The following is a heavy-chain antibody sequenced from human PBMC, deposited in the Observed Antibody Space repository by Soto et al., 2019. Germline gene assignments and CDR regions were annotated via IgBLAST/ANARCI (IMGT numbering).Heavy chain of an antibody. CDR2: IIPIFGTA. V-gene: IGHV1-69*06. CDR1: GGTFSSYA. D-gene: IGHD3-22*01. Sequence: QVQLVQSGAEVKKPGSSVKVSCKASGGTFSSYAISWVRQAPGQGLEWMGGIIPIFGTANYAQKFQGRVTITADKSTSTAYMELSSLRSEDTAVYYCARDQDCYDSSGYSVRNGGYYYGMDVWGQGTTVTVSS. CDR3: ARDQDCYDSSGYSVRNGGYYYGMDV. J-gene: IGHJ6*02.